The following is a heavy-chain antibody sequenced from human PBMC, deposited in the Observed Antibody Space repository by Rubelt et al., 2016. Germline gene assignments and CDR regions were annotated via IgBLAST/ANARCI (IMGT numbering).Heavy chain of an antibody. CDR3: ARAPMTTVVTRENAFDI. D-gene: IGHD4-23*01. V-gene: IGHV1-2*02. Sequence: QVQLVQSGAEVKKPGSSVKVSCKASGGTFSSYAISWVRQAPGQGLEWMGWINPNSGGTNYAQKFQGRVTMTRDTSISTAYMGLSRLRSDDTAVYYCARAPMTTVVTRENAFDIWGQGTMVTVSS. CDR2: INPNSGGT. J-gene: IGHJ3*02. CDR1: GGTFSSYA.